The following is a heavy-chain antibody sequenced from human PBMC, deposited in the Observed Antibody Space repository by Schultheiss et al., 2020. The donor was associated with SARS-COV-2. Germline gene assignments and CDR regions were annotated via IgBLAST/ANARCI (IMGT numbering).Heavy chain of an antibody. CDR2: INHSGST. D-gene: IGHD2-8*01. V-gene: IGHV4-34*01. CDR3: ARGRCTNGVCYTEGKTNFDY. J-gene: IGHJ4*02. Sequence: SETLSLTCAVYGGSFSGYYWSWIRQPPGKGLEWIGEINHSGSTNYNPSLKSRVTISVDTSKNQFSLKLSSVTAADTAVYYCARGRCTNGVCYTEGKTNFDYWGQGTLVTVSS. CDR1: GGSFSGYY.